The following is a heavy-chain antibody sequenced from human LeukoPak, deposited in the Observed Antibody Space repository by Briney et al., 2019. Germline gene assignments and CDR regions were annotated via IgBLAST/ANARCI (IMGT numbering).Heavy chain of an antibody. D-gene: IGHD3-10*01. J-gene: IGHJ4*02. Sequence: GGSLRLSCAASGFTFSSYAMSWVRQAPGKGLEWVSAISGSGGSTYYADSVKGRFTISRDNSKNTLYLQMSSLRVEDTAVYYCAKGRNLVRGIIITPPFDFWGQGTLVTVSS. CDR1: GFTFSSYA. CDR3: AKGRNLVRGIIITPPFDF. CDR2: ISGSGGST. V-gene: IGHV3-23*01.